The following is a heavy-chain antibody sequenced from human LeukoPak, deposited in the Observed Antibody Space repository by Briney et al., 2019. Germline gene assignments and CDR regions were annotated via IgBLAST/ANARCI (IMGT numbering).Heavy chain of an antibody. CDR1: GFTFSDYY. CDR2: ICPRSETI. Sequence: PGGSLRLSCAASGFTFSDYYMSWIRQAPGKGLEWVSYICPRSETIYYADSVRGRFTISRDNGKNSLSLQMNSLRDEDTAVYFCARGRGYYDSGQTFDIWGQGTIVTVS. J-gene: IGHJ3*02. CDR3: ARGRGYYDSGQTFDI. V-gene: IGHV3-11*04. D-gene: IGHD3-16*01.